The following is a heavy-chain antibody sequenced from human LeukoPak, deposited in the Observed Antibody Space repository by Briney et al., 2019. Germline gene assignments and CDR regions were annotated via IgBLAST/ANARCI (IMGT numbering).Heavy chain of an antibody. CDR2: IDPSDSYT. CDR3: ATGASKVTTDFANY. CDR1: GYSFTNYW. D-gene: IGHD4-17*01. V-gene: IGHV5-10-1*01. Sequence: GESLTISCKGSGYSFTNYWSSWVRQMPGKGLEGMGRIDPSDSYTKYSPSFEGHVTISVDKSIPPAFLQWNSLKASDSAMYYCATGASKVTTDFANYWGQGTQVAVSS. J-gene: IGHJ4*02.